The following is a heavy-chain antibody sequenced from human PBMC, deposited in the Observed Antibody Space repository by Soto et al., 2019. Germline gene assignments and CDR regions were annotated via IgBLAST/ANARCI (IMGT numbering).Heavy chain of an antibody. CDR1: GFTFSSYA. J-gene: IGHJ6*02. CDR2: IYSGGST. CDR3: ARGYPTGGNGLDV. V-gene: IGHV3-53*01. Sequence: GGSLRLSCAASGFTFSSYAMNWGRQAPGKGLEWVSVIYSGGSTYYTDSVKGRFTISRDNSKNTLYLQMNSLRAEDTAVYYCARGYPTGGNGLDVWGQGTTVTVSS. D-gene: IGHD1-1*01.